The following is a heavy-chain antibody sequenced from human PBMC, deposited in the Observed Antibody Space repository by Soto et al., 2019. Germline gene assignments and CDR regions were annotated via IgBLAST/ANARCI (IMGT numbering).Heavy chain of an antibody. CDR3: ASSRGSPVPLDY. Sequence: QLQLQESGSGLVKPSQTLSLTCAVSGGSISSGGYSWSWIRQPPGKGLEWIGYSYHSGSTYYNPSLKRRVTISVDRSKNQFSLKRSSVTAADTAVDYCASSRGSPVPLDYWGQGTLVTVSS. CDR1: GGSISSGGYS. V-gene: IGHV4-30-2*01. J-gene: IGHJ4*02. D-gene: IGHD1-26*01. CDR2: SYHSGST.